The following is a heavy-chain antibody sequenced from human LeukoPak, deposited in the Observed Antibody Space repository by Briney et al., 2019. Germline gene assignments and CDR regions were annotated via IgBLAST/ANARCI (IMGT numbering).Heavy chain of an antibody. J-gene: IGHJ5*02. CDR3: ATDGSIAVAATGVFDP. CDR1: GYTFTSYG. V-gene: IGHV1-18*01. CDR2: ISAYNGNT. Sequence: GASVKVSCKASGYTFTSYGISWVRQAPGQGLEWMGWISAYNGNTNYAQKFQGRVTMTEDTSTDTAYMELSSLRSEDTAVYYCATDGSIAVAATGVFDPWGQGTLVTVSS. D-gene: IGHD6-19*01.